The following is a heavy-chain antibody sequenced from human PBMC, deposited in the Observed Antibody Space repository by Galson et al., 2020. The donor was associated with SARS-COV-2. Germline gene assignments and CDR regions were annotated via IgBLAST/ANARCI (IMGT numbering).Heavy chain of an antibody. Sequence: GESLKISCAASGFTFSSYDMHWVRQATGKGLEWVSAIGTAGDPYYPGSVKGRFTISRENAKNSLYLQMNSLRAGDTAVYYCARRKILAGNVVDAFDIWGQGTMVTVSS. CDR2: IGTAGDP. J-gene: IGHJ3*02. CDR1: GFTFSSYD. V-gene: IGHV3-13*05. D-gene: IGHD2-21*01. CDR3: ARRKILAGNVVDAFDI.